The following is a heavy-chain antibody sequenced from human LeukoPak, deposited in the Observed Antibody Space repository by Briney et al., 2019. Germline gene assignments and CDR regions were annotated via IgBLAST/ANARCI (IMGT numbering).Heavy chain of an antibody. CDR3: ARESSGSATGFDY. V-gene: IGHV3-33*01. J-gene: IGHJ4*02. D-gene: IGHD1-26*01. CDR2: IWYDGSNK. CDR1: GFTFSSYG. Sequence: PGRSLRLSCAASGFTFSSYGMHWVRQAPGKGLEWVAVIWYDGSNKYYADSVKGRFTISRDNSKNTLYLQMNSLRAVDTAVYYCARESSGSATGFDYWGQGTLVTVSS.